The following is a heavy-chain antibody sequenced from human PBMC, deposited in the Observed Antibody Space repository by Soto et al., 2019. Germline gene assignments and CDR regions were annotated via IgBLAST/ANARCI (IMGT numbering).Heavy chain of an antibody. CDR2: ISPYNGDR. CDR3: AREYCANGVCYLPDY. J-gene: IGHJ4*02. D-gene: IGHD2-8*01. CDR1: GYTFITYG. Sequence: QVHLVQSGAEVKKPGASVKVSCKASGYTFITYGISCVRQAPGQGLEWMAWISPYNGDRYYIQKLEGRVTLTTDTSTDTAYLELTSVRSDDTAVYYCAREYCANGVCYLPDYWGQGTLVTVSS. V-gene: IGHV1-18*01.